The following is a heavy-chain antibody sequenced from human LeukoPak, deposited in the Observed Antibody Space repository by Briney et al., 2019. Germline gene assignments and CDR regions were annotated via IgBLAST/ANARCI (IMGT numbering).Heavy chain of an antibody. CDR3: ARREGSSWHAFDY. V-gene: IGHV4-34*01. CDR2: INHSGST. Sequence: SETLSLTCAVYGGSFSGYSWRWIRQPPGKGLEWIGEINHSGSTNYNPSLKSRVTISVDTSKNQFSLRLNSVTAADTAVYYCARREGSSWHAFDYWGQGTLVSVSS. J-gene: IGHJ4*02. CDR1: GGSFSGYS. D-gene: IGHD6-13*01.